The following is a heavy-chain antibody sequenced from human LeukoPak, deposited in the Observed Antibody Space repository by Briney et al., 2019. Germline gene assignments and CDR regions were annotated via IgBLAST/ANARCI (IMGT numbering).Heavy chain of an antibody. CDR2: IYYSGST. CDR1: GGSISSGGYF. Sequence: SQTLSLTCTVSGGSISSGGYFWSWIRQHPGKGLEWIGYIYYSGSTYYNPSLKSRVTISVDTSKNQFSLKLSSVTAADTAVYYCARGTYGGNSEYFQHWGQGTLVTVSS. V-gene: IGHV4-31*03. CDR3: ARGTYGGNSEYFQH. D-gene: IGHD4-23*01. J-gene: IGHJ1*01.